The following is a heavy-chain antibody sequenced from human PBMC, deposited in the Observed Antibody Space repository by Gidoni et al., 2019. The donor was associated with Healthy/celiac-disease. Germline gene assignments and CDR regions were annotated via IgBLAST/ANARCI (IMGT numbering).Heavy chain of an antibody. J-gene: IGHJ4*02. V-gene: IGHV3-48*03. CDR3: ARGLGYFDY. CDR2: ISSSGSTI. D-gene: IGHD3-10*01. Sequence: EGQLVESGGGLVQPGGSLRLSCAACGFTFSSYEMNWVRQAPGKGLEWVSYISSSGSTIYYADSVKGRFTISRDNAKNSLYLQMHSLRAEDTAVYYCARGLGYFDYWGQGTLVTVSS. CDR1: GFTFSSYE.